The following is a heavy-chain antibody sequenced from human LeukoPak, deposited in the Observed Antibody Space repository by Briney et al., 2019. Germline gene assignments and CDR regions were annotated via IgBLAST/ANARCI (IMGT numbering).Heavy chain of an antibody. D-gene: IGHD2-21*02. Sequence: GGSLRLSCAASGFTFSSYAMSWVRQAPGKGLEWDSAISGSGGSTYYADSVKGRFTISRDNSKNTLYLQMNSLRAEDTAVYYCAKDGCGGDCYSSHFDYWGQGTLVTVSS. J-gene: IGHJ4*02. CDR2: ISGSGGST. CDR3: AKDGCGGDCYSSHFDY. V-gene: IGHV3-23*01. CDR1: GFTFSSYA.